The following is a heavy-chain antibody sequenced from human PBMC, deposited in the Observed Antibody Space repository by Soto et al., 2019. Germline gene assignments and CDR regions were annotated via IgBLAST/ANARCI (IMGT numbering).Heavy chain of an antibody. V-gene: IGHV3-53*02. CDR1: GFSVSDNY. J-gene: IGHJ4*02. CDR3: ARRVSSWWYFVL. D-gene: IGHD6-13*01. CDR2: IYSGGSS. Sequence: EVQLVETGGGLIQPGGSLRLSCGVSGFSVSDNYMTWVRQAPGKGLEWVSIIYSGGSSFHIDSVKDRFSVSRDTSKNTVFLQMNSLRPEDMAVYYCARRVSSWWYFVLWGQGTQVTVSS.